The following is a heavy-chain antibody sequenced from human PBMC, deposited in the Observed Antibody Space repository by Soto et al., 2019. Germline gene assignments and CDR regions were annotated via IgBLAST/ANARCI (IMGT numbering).Heavy chain of an antibody. CDR3: ARDRRALLLWFGELSPRPHGMDV. J-gene: IGHJ6*02. Sequence: QVQLQESGPGLVKPSQTLSLTCTVSGGSISSGGYYWSWIRQHPGKGLEWIGYIYYSGSTYYNPSLKSRVTISVDTSKNQFSLKLSSVTAADTAVYYCARDRRALLLWFGELSPRPHGMDVWGQGTTVTVSS. V-gene: IGHV4-31*03. D-gene: IGHD3-10*01. CDR1: GGSISSGGYY. CDR2: IYYSGST.